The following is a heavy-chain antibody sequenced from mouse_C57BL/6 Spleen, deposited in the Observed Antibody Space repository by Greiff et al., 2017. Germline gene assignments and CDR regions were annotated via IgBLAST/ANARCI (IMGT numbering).Heavy chain of an antibody. V-gene: IGHV1-82*01. J-gene: IGHJ3*01. CDR3: ARVPNYGSAY. CDR2: IYPGDGDT. D-gene: IGHD1-1*01. Sequence: QVQLQQSGPELVKPGASVKISCKASGYAFSSSWMNWVKQRPGKGLEWIGRIYPGDGDTNYNGKFKGKATLTADKSSSTAYMQLSSLTSEDSAVYVCARVPNYGSAYWGQGTLVTVSA. CDR1: GYAFSSSW.